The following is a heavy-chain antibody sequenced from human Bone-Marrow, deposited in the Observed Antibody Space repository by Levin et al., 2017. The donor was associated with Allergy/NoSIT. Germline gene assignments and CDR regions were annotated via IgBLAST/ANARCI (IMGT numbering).Heavy chain of an antibody. CDR1: GFSFSGSA. J-gene: IGHJ3*01. CDR3: STPALAVASDAFDV. CDR2: IRSKPNNYAT. Sequence: GESLKISCAASGFSFSGSAMHWVRQASGKGLEWVGRIRSKPNNYATAYAASVKGRFTISRDDSKNTAYLQMNSLKTEDTAVYYCSTPALAVASDAFDVWGQGTMVTVSS. V-gene: IGHV3-73*01. D-gene: IGHD6-19*01.